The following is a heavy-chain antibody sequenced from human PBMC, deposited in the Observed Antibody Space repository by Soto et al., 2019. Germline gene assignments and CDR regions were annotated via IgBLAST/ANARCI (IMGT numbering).Heavy chain of an antibody. CDR3: AKDRAQQLVRPGMDV. Sequence: PGGSLRLSCAASGFTFSSYGMHWVRQAPGKGLEWVAVISYDGSNKYYADSVKGRFTISRDNSKNTLYLQMNSLRAEDTAVYYCAKDRAQQLVRPGMDVCGQGTTVTVSS. CDR2: ISYDGSNK. J-gene: IGHJ6*02. D-gene: IGHD6-13*01. CDR1: GFTFSSYG. V-gene: IGHV3-30*18.